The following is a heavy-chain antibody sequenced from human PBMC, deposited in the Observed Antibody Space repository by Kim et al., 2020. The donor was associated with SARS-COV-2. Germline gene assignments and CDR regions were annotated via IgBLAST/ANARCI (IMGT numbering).Heavy chain of an antibody. V-gene: IGHV3-53*01. Sequence: SGGTTYYADSVKGRFSISRDNSKNTLYLQMNSLRAEDTAVYYCTSDSSGTWGQGTLSPSPQ. D-gene: IGHD1-26*01. J-gene: IGHJ5*02. CDR2: SGGTT. CDR3: TSDSSGT.